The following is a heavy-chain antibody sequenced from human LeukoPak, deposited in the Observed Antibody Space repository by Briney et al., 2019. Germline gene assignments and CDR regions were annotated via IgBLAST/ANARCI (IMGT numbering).Heavy chain of an antibody. CDR1: GYTFTSYD. Sequence: ASVTLTCKASGYTFTSYDINWVRQATGQGLEWMGWMNPNSGNTGYAQKFQGRVTMTRNTSISTAYMELSSLRSEDTAVYYCARGRRCLEWFWGQGTLGTVSS. CDR3: ARGRRCLEWF. D-gene: IGHD3-3*01. V-gene: IGHV1-8*01. J-gene: IGHJ4*02. CDR2: MNPNSGNT.